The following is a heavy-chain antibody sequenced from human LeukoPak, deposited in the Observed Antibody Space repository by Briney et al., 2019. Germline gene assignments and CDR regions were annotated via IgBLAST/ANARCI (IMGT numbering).Heavy chain of an antibody. CDR1: GGSFSGYY. CDR2: INHSGST. D-gene: IGHD6-13*01. CDR3: ARLPSIAAARPFDC. J-gene: IGHJ4*02. Sequence: SETLSLTCAVYGGSFSGYYWSWIRQPPGKGLEWIGEINHSGSTNYNPSLKSRVTISVDTSKNQFSLKLSSVTAADTAVYYCARLPSIAAARPFDCWGQGTLVTVSS. V-gene: IGHV4-34*01.